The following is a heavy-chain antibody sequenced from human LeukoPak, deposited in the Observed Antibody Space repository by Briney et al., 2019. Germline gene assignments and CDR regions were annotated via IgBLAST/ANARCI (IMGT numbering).Heavy chain of an antibody. CDR2: IYVGDSDT. CDR3: ARLLFDSSGYSGYFHH. Sequence: GESLKISCKGSGYRFSNYWIAWVRPTPGKGLECMGIIYVGDSDTRYSPSFQGQVTVSADKSISTAYLQWSSLKASDTAMYYCARLLFDSSGYSGYFHHWGQGTLVTVSS. D-gene: IGHD3-22*01. CDR1: GYRFSNYW. V-gene: IGHV5-51*01. J-gene: IGHJ1*01.